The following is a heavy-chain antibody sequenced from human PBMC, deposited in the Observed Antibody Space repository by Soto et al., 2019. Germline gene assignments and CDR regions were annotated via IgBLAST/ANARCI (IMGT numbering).Heavy chain of an antibody. CDR1: GFTFDDYA. CDR2: ISWNSGSI. J-gene: IGHJ4*02. D-gene: IGHD2-15*01. V-gene: IGHV3-9*01. CDR3: AKDISSGGSKKSVLFDY. Sequence: GGSLRLSCAASGFTFDDYAMHWVRQAPGKGLEWVSGISWNSGSIGYADSVKGRFTISRDNAKNSLYLQMNSLRAEDTALYYCAKDISSGGSKKSVLFDYWGQGTLVTVSS.